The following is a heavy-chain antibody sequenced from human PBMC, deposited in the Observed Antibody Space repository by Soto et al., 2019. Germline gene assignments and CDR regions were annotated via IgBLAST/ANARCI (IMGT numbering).Heavy chain of an antibody. V-gene: IGHV3-23*01. Sequence: PGGSLRLSCAASGFTFSSYAMSWVRQAPGKGLEWVSAISGSGGSTYYADSVKGRFTISRDNSKNTLYLQMNSLRAEDTAVYYCAKDRDYYGSGSYYNSINPFDYWGQGTQVTVSS. CDR1: GFTFSSYA. J-gene: IGHJ4*02. D-gene: IGHD3-10*01. CDR3: AKDRDYYGSGSYYNSINPFDY. CDR2: ISGSGGST.